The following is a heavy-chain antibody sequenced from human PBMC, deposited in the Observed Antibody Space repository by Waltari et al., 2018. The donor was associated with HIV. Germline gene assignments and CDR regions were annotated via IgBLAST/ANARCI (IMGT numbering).Heavy chain of an antibody. CDR2: IKQDGSEK. CDR3: TRDRRDYYGSGSHNWFDP. V-gene: IGHV3-7*01. Sequence: EEKLVESGGGLVPPGGSLRLSCEASGFTFSSYWMSWVRQAPGKGLEWVANIKQDGSEKYYVESVKGRFTMSRDNAKKSVYLQMNMLRAEDTAVYYCTRDRRDYYGSGSHNWFDPWGQGILVAVSS. D-gene: IGHD3-10*01. J-gene: IGHJ5*02. CDR1: GFTFSSYW.